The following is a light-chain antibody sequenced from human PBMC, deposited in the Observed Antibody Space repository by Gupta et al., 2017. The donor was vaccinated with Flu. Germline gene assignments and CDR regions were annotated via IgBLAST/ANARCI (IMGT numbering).Light chain of an antibody. Sequence: GDRGTIPFRASESTSIRLAWYQQSPGKAPQILIYTACNLESGVPSRFSGSGSGTEFTLTISSLQPDDFESYYCQQYNVYSSAFGGGTKLEIK. J-gene: IGKJ4*01. CDR1: ESTSIR. CDR2: TAC. CDR3: QQYNVYSSA. V-gene: IGKV1-5*03.